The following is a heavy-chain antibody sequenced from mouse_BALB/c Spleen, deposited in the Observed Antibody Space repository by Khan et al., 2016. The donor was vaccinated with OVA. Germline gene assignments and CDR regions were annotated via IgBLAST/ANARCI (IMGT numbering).Heavy chain of an antibody. J-gene: IGHJ4*01. D-gene: IGHD2-10*01. Sequence: VKLMESGPGLVAPSQSLSITCTVSGFSLTGYGVNWVRQPPGKGLEWLGMIWGDGSTDYNSALKSRLSITKDNSQCQVFVKMNSLQTDDTARYYCARAYYANYREAMDYWGQGNSVTVSS. V-gene: IGHV2-6-7*01. CDR1: GFSLTGYG. CDR3: ARAYYANYREAMDY. CDR2: IWGDGST.